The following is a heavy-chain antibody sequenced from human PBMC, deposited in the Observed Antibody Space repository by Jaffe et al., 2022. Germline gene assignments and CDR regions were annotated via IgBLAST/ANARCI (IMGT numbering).Heavy chain of an antibody. CDR3: ARGSGLSYFDY. Sequence: QVHLVESGGGVVQPGGSLRLSCAASGFTLSSYGMHWVRQAPGNGLEWVAFTRYDGSNEYYADSVKGRFTISRDNSKNTQYLQMNSLRAEDTAVYYCARGSGLSYFDYWGQGTLVTVSS. V-gene: IGHV3-30*02. D-gene: IGHD3-10*01. J-gene: IGHJ4*02. CDR1: GFTLSSYG. CDR2: TRYDGSNE.